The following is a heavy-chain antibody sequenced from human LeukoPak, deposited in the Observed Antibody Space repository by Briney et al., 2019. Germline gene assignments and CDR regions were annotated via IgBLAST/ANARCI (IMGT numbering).Heavy chain of an antibody. V-gene: IGHV3-23*01. J-gene: IGHJ6*03. Sequence: GGSLRLSCAASGFTVSTNYMNWVRQAPGKGLECVSVISGGAGSTYYADSVKGRFTISRDNSKNTLYLQMNSLRAEDTAVYYCAKDKYNFWSGSNYYYMDVWGKGTTVTVSS. CDR1: GFTVSTNY. D-gene: IGHD3-3*01. CDR3: AKDKYNFWSGSNYYYMDV. CDR2: ISGGAGST.